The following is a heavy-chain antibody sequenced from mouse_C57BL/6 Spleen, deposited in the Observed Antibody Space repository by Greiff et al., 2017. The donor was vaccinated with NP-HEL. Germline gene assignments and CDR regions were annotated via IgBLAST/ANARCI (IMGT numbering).Heavy chain of an antibody. CDR1: GYTFTDYN. Sequence: VQLKQSGPELVKPGASVKMSCKASGYTFTDYNMHWVKQSHGKSLEWIGYINPNNGGTSYNQKFKGKATLTVNKSSSTAYMELRSLTSEDSAVYYGARDDYYGSSYGAMDYWGQGTSVTVSS. D-gene: IGHD1-1*01. V-gene: IGHV1-22*01. J-gene: IGHJ4*01. CDR3: ARDDYYGSSYGAMDY. CDR2: INPNNGGT.